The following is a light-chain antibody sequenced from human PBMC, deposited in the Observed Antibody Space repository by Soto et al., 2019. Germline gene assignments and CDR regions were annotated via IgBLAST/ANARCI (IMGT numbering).Light chain of an antibody. CDR3: MQALQTPPA. CDR2: LGS. Sequence: EIVMTQSPLSLPVTPGEPASISCRSNQSLLHSNGYRYLDWYLQKPGQSPQLLIYLGSNRASGVPDRFSGSGSGTDFTLNISRVEDEDVGLYYCMQALQTPPAFGQGTRLEMK. J-gene: IGKJ5*01. V-gene: IGKV2-28*01. CDR1: QSLLHSNGYRY.